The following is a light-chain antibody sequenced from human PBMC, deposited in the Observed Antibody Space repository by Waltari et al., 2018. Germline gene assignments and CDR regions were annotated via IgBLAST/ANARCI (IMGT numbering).Light chain of an antibody. CDR2: AAS. J-gene: IGKJ1*01. CDR3: QQRNSYPRT. Sequence: IQITQSPSPLSASVGDKVTITCRASQDISNALAWYQQKPGKAPKLLIYAASSLQSGVPSRFSGSGSGTDFTLTISSLQPEDFAVYYCQQRNSYPRTFGQGTKVEIK. CDR1: QDISNA. V-gene: IGKV1-17*01.